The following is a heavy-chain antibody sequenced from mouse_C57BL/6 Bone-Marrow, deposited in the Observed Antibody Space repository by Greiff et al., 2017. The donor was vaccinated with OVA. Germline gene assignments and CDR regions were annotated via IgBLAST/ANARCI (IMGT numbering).Heavy chain of an antibody. D-gene: IGHD1-3*01. CDR3: TTEELH. Sequence: EVHLVESGAELVRPGASVKLSCTASGFNIKDDYMHWVKQRPEQGLEWIGWIDPENGDTEYASKFQGKATITADTSSNTAYLQLSSLTSEDTAVYYCTTEELHWGQGTTLTVSS. CDR1: GFNIKDDY. V-gene: IGHV14-4*01. J-gene: IGHJ2*01. CDR2: IDPENGDT.